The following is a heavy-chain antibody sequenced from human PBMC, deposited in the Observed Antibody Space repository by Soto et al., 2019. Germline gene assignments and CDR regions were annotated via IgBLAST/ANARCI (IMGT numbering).Heavy chain of an antibody. Sequence: SVKVSCKASGGTFSSYAISWVRQAPGQGLEWMGGIIPIFGTANYAQKFQGRVTITADESTSTAYMELSSLRSEDTAVYYCARDQRRLGIAVGDYYYYYGMDVWGQGTTVTVSS. CDR2: IIPIFGTA. D-gene: IGHD6-19*01. CDR1: GGTFSSYA. V-gene: IGHV1-69*13. CDR3: ARDQRRLGIAVGDYYYYYGMDV. J-gene: IGHJ6*02.